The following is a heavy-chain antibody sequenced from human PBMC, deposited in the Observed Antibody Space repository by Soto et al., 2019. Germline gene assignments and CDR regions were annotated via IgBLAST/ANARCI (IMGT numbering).Heavy chain of an antibody. CDR1: GYTFTSYA. V-gene: IGHV1-3*01. CDR2: INAGNGNT. D-gene: IGHD1-26*01. CDR3: ARDWEWELRLDY. Sequence: QVQLVQSGAEVKKPGASVKVSCKASGYTFTSYAMHWVRQAPGQRLEWMGWINAGNGNTKYSQKFQGRVTITRDTSASTAYMELSSMRSEDTAVYYCARDWEWELRLDYWGQGTLVTVSS. J-gene: IGHJ4*02.